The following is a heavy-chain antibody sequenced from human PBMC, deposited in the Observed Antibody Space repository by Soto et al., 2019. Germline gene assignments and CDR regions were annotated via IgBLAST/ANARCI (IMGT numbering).Heavy chain of an antibody. Sequence: SSETLSLTCTVSGGSISSYYWSWIRQPPGKGLEWIGYIYYSGSTNYNPSLKSRVTISVDTSKNQFSLKLSSVTAADTAVYYCARVRFLEWYFDYWGQGTLVTVSS. CDR1: GGSISSYY. CDR2: IYYSGST. D-gene: IGHD3-3*01. J-gene: IGHJ4*02. V-gene: IGHV4-59*01. CDR3: ARVRFLEWYFDY.